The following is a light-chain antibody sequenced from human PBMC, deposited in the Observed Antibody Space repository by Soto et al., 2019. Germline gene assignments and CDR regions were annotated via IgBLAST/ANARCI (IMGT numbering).Light chain of an antibody. J-gene: IGLJ1*01. V-gene: IGLV3-1*01. Sequence: SYELTQPPSVSVSPGQTATITCSGDKLGNKYTSWYQQKPGQSPVLVIYQATRRPSGIPERFSGSNSGNTATLTISGTQAMDEADYYCQAWDSSYVFGTGTKVTVL. CDR2: QAT. CDR3: QAWDSSYV. CDR1: KLGNKY.